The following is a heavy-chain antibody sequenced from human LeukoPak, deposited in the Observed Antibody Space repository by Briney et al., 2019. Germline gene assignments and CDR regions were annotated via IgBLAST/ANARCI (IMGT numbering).Heavy chain of an antibody. CDR3: TKVHGSGSYHSDQ. CDR1: GFTFSNVW. D-gene: IGHD3-10*01. V-gene: IGHV3-15*05. J-gene: IGHJ4*02. CDR2: IKSKTDGGTA. Sequence: AGSLRLTCAASGFTFSNVWMSWVSQAPGQGLQWPGRIKSKTDGGTADYAAPVKGRFTISRDDLKNTLYLEMNSLKTEDTAIYYCTKVHGSGSYHSDQWGQGTLVTVSS.